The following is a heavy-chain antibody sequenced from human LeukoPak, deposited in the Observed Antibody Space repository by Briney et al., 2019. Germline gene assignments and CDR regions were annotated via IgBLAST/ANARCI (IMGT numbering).Heavy chain of an antibody. CDR3: ARTTYYFDY. V-gene: IGHV4-34*01. CDR1: GGSFSGYY. CDR2: INHSGST. J-gene: IGHJ4*02. Sequence: SETLSLTCVVYGGSFSGYYWSWIRQPPGKGLEWIGEINHSGSTNYNPSLKSRVTISVDTSKNQFSLKLRSVTAADTAVYYCARTTYYFDYWGQGTLVTVSS. D-gene: IGHD1-1*01.